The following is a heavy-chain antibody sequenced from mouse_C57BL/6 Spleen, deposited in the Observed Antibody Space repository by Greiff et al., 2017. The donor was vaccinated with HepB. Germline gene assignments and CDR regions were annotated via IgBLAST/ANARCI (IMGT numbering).Heavy chain of an antibody. J-gene: IGHJ1*03. CDR3: ARHPTMYGNYWYFDV. CDR2: IYPGDGDT. Sequence: QVQLQQSGAELVKPGASVKISCKASGYAFSSYWMNWVKQRPGKGLEWIGQIYPGDGDTNYNGKFKGKATLTADKSSSTAYMQLRSLTSEDSAVYYCARHPTMYGNYWYFDVWGTGTTVTVSS. D-gene: IGHD2-10*02. CDR1: GYAFSSYW. V-gene: IGHV1-80*01.